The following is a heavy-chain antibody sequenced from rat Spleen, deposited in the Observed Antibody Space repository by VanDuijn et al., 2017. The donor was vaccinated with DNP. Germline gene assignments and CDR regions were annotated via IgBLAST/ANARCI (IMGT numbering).Heavy chain of an antibody. CDR3: SIYYNPADNWFAY. V-gene: IGHV5-31*01. Sequence: EVHLVESGGDLVQPGRSLKLSCVASRFTFNNYWMTWFRQIPGTGLEWVASITSRGDSTFYPDSVKGRFTISRDHAKNTLYLQMSNLRSEDTATYSCSIYYNPADNWFAYWGQGTLVTVSS. CDR2: ITSRGDST. CDR1: RFTFNNYW. D-gene: IGHD1-10*01. J-gene: IGHJ3*01.